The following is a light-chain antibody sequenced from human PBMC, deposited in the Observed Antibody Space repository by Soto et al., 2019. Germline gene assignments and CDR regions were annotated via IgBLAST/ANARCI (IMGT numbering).Light chain of an antibody. V-gene: IGLV1-44*01. CDR2: SHS. CDR1: SSNIGANT. Sequence: QSALTQPPSASGTPGQRVAFSCSGSSSNIGANTVNWYQQLPGAAPKLLIYSHSQRPSGVPDRFSGSKSGASASLAISGLQSDDEADYYCAAWDDSLNDYVFGTGTKVTVL. CDR3: AAWDDSLNDYV. J-gene: IGLJ1*01.